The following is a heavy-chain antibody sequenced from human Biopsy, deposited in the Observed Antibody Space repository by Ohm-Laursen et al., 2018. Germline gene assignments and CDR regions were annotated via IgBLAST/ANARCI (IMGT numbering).Heavy chain of an antibody. CDR1: GYTFAGYY. V-gene: IGHV1-2*02. J-gene: IGHJ6*02. CDR3: ARVPAYPSIDGYYGLDL. D-gene: IGHD3-9*01. Sequence: ASVKVSCKVSGYTFAGYYLHWVRQAPGHGLEWMGWINPNSGNANYAHSFQGRLTVTRDTSISTAYMELTSLTFDDTAIYYCARVPAYPSIDGYYGLDLWGQGTTVIVSS. CDR2: INPNSGNA.